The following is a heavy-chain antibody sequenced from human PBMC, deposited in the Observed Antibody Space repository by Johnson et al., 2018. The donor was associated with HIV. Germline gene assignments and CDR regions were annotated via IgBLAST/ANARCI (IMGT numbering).Heavy chain of an antibody. CDR2: IYSGGST. D-gene: IGHD1-26*01. J-gene: IGHJ3*02. CDR1: GFTVSSNY. CDR3: AREWELLGSAFDI. Sequence: VQLVESGGGVVQPGRSLRLSCAASGFTVSSNYMSWVRQAPGRGLVWVSFIYSGGSTYYADTVRGRFTISRDNSKNTLYLQMNSLRAEDTAVYYCAREWELLGSAFDIWGQGTMVTVSS. V-gene: IGHV3-66*02.